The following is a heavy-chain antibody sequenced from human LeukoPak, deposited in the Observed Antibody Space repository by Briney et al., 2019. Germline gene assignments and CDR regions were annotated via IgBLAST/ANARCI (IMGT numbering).Heavy chain of an antibody. CDR3: ARDKYYDRYFDS. V-gene: IGHV3-7*01. J-gene: IGHJ4*02. Sequence: GGSLRLPCVGSGFTFNSNWMSWVRQAPGKGLEWVANIKQDGSEKYYVDSVKGRFTISRDNAKNSLSLQMNSLRAEDTAVYYCARDKYYDRYFDSWGQGTLVTVSS. CDR2: IKQDGSEK. CDR1: GFTFNSNW. D-gene: IGHD3-22*01.